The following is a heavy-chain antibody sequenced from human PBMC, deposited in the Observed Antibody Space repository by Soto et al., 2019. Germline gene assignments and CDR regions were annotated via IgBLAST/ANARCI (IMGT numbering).Heavy chain of an antibody. CDR2: ISLSGTTI. Sequence: GGSLRLSCAASGFTFSDYEMNWVRQAPGKGLEWVSYISLSGTTIHYADSVKGRFTISRDNAKNSVYLQMNSLRVEDTAIYYCAREGGFDWFYPWGQGTLVTVSS. V-gene: IGHV3-48*03. J-gene: IGHJ5*02. CDR1: GFTFSDYE. CDR3: AREGGFDWFYP.